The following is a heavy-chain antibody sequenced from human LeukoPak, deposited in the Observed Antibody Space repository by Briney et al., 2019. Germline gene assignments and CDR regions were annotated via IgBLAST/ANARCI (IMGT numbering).Heavy chain of an antibody. CDR1: GYTFTSYG. D-gene: IGHD2-15*01. V-gene: IGHV1-18*01. CDR2: ISAYNGNT. CDR3: ARDYCSGGSCYSYYFDY. J-gene: IGHJ4*02. Sequence: GASVKVSCKASGYTFTSYGISWVRQAPGQGLEWMGWISAYNGNTNYAQKLQGRVTMTTDTSTSTAYMELRSLRSDDTAVYYCARDYCSGGSCYSYYFDYWGQGTLVTVSS.